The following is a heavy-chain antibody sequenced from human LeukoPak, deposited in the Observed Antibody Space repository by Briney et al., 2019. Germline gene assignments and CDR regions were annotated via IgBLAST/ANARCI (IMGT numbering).Heavy chain of an antibody. Sequence: GGSLRLSCAASGFTFSSYAMHWVRQAPGKGLEWVAVISYDGSNKYYADSVKGRFTISRDNSKNSLYLQMNSLRAEDTAVYYCASGGNSVFRFDPWGQGTLVTVSS. CDR1: GFTFSSYA. CDR2: ISYDGSNK. V-gene: IGHV3-30-3*01. D-gene: IGHD4-23*01. J-gene: IGHJ5*02. CDR3: ASGGNSVFRFDP.